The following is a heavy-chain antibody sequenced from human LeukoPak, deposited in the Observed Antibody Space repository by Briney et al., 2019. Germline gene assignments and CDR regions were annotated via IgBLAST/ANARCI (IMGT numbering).Heavy chain of an antibody. D-gene: IGHD3-10*01. V-gene: IGHV1-2*02. CDR3: ATGPNIYGSGRSYYDP. J-gene: IGHJ5*02. CDR1: GYTFTDYY. Sequence: ASVKVSCKASGYTFTDYYIHWVRLAPGQGLEWMGWINPNSGVTNYAQKFQGRVTETRDTSIRTVYMELTRLASDDTAVYYCATGPNIYGSGRSYYDPWGQGTLVTVSS. CDR2: INPNSGVT.